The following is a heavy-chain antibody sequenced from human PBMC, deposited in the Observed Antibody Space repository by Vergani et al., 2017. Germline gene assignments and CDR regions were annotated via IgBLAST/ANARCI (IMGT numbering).Heavy chain of an antibody. V-gene: IGHV3-7*03. CDR2: IKRDGSEI. D-gene: IGHD3-16*02. Sequence: EVQLVESGGGLVQPGGSLRLSCAASGFTSSSHWMSWVRQAPVRGLEWVANIKRDGSEIYYADSVKGRFTISRDNAKNSLFLQMNSLRAEDTAVYYCARIVNAFDMWGQGTMVTVSS. J-gene: IGHJ3*02. CDR3: ARIVNAFDM. CDR1: GFTSSSHW.